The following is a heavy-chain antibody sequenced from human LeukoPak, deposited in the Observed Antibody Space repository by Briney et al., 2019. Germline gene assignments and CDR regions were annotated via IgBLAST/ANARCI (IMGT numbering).Heavy chain of an antibody. CDR3: ARPLKALYCSSTSCYGGVSYFQH. D-gene: IGHD2-2*01. Sequence: GGSLRLSCAASGLTFSSYWMSWVRQAPGKGLEWVANIKQDGSEKYYVDSVKGRFTISRDNAKNSLYLQMNSLRAEDTAVYYCARPLKALYCSSTSCYGGVSYFQHWGQGTLVTVSS. V-gene: IGHV3-7*01. CDR2: IKQDGSEK. J-gene: IGHJ1*01. CDR1: GLTFSSYW.